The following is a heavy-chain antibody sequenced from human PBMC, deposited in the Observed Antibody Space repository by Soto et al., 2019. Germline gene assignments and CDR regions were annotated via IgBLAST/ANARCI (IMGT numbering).Heavy chain of an antibody. CDR2: TSYDGNNK. Sequence: QVQLVESGGGVVQPGTSLRLSCAASGFRFKSFVMHWVRQAPGKGLEWVAFTSYDGNNKDYGDSVKGRFTVPRDNSQNTLHLQMDFLRPEDTALYYCGRWGTTGGFDLWGQGTLVSVSS. CDR1: GFRFKSFV. D-gene: IGHD3-16*01. CDR3: GRWGTTGGFDL. J-gene: IGHJ4*02. V-gene: IGHV3-30*19.